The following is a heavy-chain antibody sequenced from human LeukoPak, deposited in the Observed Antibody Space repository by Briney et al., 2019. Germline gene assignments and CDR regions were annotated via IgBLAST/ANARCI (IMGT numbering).Heavy chain of an antibody. Sequence: GASVKDSCKASGGTFSSYAISWVRQAPGQGLEWMGGIIPIFGTANYAQKFQGRVTITTDESTSTAYMELSSLRSEDTAVYYCTLRSTSYYYYYYMDVWGKGTTVTVSS. CDR1: GGTFSSYA. CDR2: IIPIFGTA. V-gene: IGHV1-69*05. J-gene: IGHJ6*03. D-gene: IGHD4-17*01. CDR3: TLRSTSYYYYYYMDV.